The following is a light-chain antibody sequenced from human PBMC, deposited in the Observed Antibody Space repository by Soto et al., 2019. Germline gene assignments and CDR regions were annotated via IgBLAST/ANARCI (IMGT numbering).Light chain of an antibody. V-gene: IGKV2-28*01. J-gene: IGKJ1*01. CDR3: MQALHART. CDR1: QSLLHSNGNTY. CDR2: LGS. Sequence: EIVVTQSPLSLPVTPGEPASISCKSSQSLLHSNGNTYLDWYLQKPGQYPQLLIYLGSNRASGVPDRFSGSGSGTDFTLNISRVEAEDVGVYYCMQALHARTFGHGTKVEIK.